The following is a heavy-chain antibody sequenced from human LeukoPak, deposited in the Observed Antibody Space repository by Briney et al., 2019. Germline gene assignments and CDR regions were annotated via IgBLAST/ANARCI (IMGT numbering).Heavy chain of an antibody. D-gene: IGHD1-26*01. J-gene: IGHJ4*02. CDR2: IIPIFGTA. CDR1: GGTFSSYA. CDR3: AREIPYSGSYLGFDY. Sequence: ASVKVSCKASGGTFSSYAISWVRQAPGQGLEWMGGIIPIFGTANYAQKFQGRVTITTDESTSTAYMELSSLRSEDTAVYYCAREIPYSGSYLGFDYWGQGTLFTVSS. V-gene: IGHV1-69*05.